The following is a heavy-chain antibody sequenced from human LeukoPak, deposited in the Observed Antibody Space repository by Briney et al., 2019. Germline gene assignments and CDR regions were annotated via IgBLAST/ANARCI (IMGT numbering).Heavy chain of an antibody. D-gene: IGHD3-3*01. CDR1: GGSISSSSYY. J-gene: IGHJ4*02. CDR2: IYYSGST. V-gene: IGHV4-39*07. CDR3: ARLFFGVYHYFDY. Sequence: PSETLSLTCTVSGGSISSSSYYWGWIRQPPGKGLEWIGSIYYSGSTYYNPSLKSRVTISVDTSKNQFSLKLSSVTAADTAVYYCARLFFGVYHYFDYWGQGTLVTVSS.